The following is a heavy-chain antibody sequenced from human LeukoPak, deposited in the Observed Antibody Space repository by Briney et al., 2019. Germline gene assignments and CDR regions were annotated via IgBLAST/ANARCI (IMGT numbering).Heavy chain of an antibody. J-gene: IGHJ4*02. V-gene: IGHV1-2*02. CDR1: GYTFSGYY. D-gene: IGHD3-22*01. Sequence: ASVKVSCKTSGYTFSGYYMHWVRQAPGPGLEWMGWINPNSGDTNYAQQFQGRVTMTRDTSISTAYMELSRLRSDDTAVYYCARYYYDSSGPGVYYFDYWGQGTLVTVSS. CDR2: INPNSGDT. CDR3: ARYYYDSSGPGVYYFDY.